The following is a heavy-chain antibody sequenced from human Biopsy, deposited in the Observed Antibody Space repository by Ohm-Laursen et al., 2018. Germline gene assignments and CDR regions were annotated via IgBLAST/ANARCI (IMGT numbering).Heavy chain of an antibody. Sequence: GTLSLTCTVSGGFISTYYWNWIRQPAGKALEWIGRIYNTGSTNYNPSLQSRVTMSVDTSKNQFSLKMSSVTAADTAVFFCARLYRLDDYWNDDPPDAFDVWGQGTRVTVSS. CDR3: ARLYRLDDYWNDDPPDAFDV. D-gene: IGHD3-3*01. J-gene: IGHJ3*01. CDR2: IYNTGST. V-gene: IGHV4-4*07. CDR1: GGFISTYY.